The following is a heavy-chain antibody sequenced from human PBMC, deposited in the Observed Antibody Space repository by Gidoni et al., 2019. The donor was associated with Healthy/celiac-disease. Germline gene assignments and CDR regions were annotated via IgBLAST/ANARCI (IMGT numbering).Heavy chain of an antibody. CDR3: ARDGSGSYPYYFDY. D-gene: IGHD1-26*01. CDR2: INPSGGST. V-gene: IGHV1-46*01. Sequence: HVQLVQSGAEVKKPGASVKVSCTASGYTFTSYYMHWVGKSPGKGVEWMGIINPSGGSTSYAQKFQGRVTMTRDTSTSTVYMELRSLRSEDTAVYYCARDGSGSYPYYFDYWGQGTLVTVSS. J-gene: IGHJ4*02. CDR1: GYTFTSYY.